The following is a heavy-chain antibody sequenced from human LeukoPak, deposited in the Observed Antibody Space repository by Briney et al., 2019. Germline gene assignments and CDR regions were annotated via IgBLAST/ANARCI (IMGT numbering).Heavy chain of an antibody. D-gene: IGHD2-15*01. CDR2: IYYSGST. Sequence: SETLSLTCTVSGGSISSGDYYWSWIRQPPGKGLEWIGYIYYSGSTYYNPSLKSRVTISVDTSKNQFSLKLSSVTAADTAVYYCARVDRTYCSGGSCSLFFDYWGQGTLVTVSS. CDR1: GGSISSGDYY. CDR3: ARVDRTYCSGGSCSLFFDY. J-gene: IGHJ4*02. V-gene: IGHV4-30-4*08.